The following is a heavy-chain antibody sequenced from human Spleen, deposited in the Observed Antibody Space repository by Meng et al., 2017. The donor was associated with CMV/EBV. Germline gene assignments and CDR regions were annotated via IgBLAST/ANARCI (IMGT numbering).Heavy chain of an antibody. J-gene: IGHJ4*02. D-gene: IGHD3-16*01. CDR2: IYPNSGGT. V-gene: IGHV1-2*02. Sequence: SCQASGYPFTDYYIHWVRQAPGQGLEWVGWIYPNSGGTNYAQNFQGRVNMTRDTSRSTAYMELTRLRSDDTAVYFCAGLGGPFDYFDSWGQGTLVTVSS. CDR3: AGLGGPFDYFDS. CDR1: GYPFTDYY.